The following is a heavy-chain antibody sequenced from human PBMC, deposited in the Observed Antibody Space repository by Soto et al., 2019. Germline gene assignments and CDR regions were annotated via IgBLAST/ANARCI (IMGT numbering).Heavy chain of an antibody. Sequence: EVQLLESGGGLVQPGGSLRLSCAASGFTFSSFAMNWVRQAPGRGLEWVSGFRTGADDGTTYYADSVKGRFTISRDISKNTLFLQMNSLRAEDTAIYYCAKKVNSGPGSQYFDYWGQGTLVTVSS. V-gene: IGHV3-23*01. CDR2: FRTGADDGTT. CDR1: GFTFSSFA. CDR3: AKKVNSGPGSQYFDY. J-gene: IGHJ4*02. D-gene: IGHD3-10*01.